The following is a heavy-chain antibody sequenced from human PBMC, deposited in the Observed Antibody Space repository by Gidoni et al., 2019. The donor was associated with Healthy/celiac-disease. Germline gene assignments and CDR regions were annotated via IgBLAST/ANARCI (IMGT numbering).Heavy chain of an antibody. CDR2: IYPGDSDT. Sequence: EVQLVQSGAAVKKPGASLKISCKGSGYSFTSYWIGWVRQMPGKGLEWMGIIYPGDSDTRYSPSFQGQVTISADKSISTAYLQWSSLKASDTAMYYCARYWVGSGSYSGQDAFDIWGQGTMVTVSS. CDR3: ARYWVGSGSYSGQDAFDI. J-gene: IGHJ3*02. V-gene: IGHV5-51*01. D-gene: IGHD3-10*01. CDR1: GYSFTSYW.